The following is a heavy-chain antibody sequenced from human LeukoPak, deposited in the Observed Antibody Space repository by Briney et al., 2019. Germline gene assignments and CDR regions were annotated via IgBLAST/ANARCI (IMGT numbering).Heavy chain of an antibody. CDR1: GYSISNYY. D-gene: IGHD1-1*01. Sequence: SETLSLTCTVSGYSISNYYWSWIRQPPGKGLEWIGYIYYSGSTNYNPTLKSRVSISADTSKNQFSLKLSSVTAADTAIFYCARHGRGFDYWGQGTLVTVSS. V-gene: IGHV4-59*08. CDR3: ARHGRGFDY. J-gene: IGHJ4*02. CDR2: IYYSGST.